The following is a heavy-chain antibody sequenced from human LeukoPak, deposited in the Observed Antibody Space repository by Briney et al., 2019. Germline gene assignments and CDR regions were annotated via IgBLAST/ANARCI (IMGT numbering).Heavy chain of an antibody. CDR2: IYHSGST. Sequence: SETLSLTCTVSGGSISSGFYYWAWIRQPPGKGLEWIGSIYHSGSTYYNPSLKSRVTISVDTSKNQFSLKLSSVTAADTAVYYCARDSTESMVAFDYWGQGTLVTVSS. J-gene: IGHJ4*02. D-gene: IGHD2-15*01. CDR3: ARDSTESMVAFDY. V-gene: IGHV4-39*07. CDR1: GGSISSGFYY.